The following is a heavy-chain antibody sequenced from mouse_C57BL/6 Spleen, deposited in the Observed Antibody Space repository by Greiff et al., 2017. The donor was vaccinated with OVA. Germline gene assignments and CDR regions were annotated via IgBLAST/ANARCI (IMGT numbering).Heavy chain of an antibody. CDR2: IYPSDSET. Sequence: VQLQQPGAELVRPGSSVKLSCKASGYTFTSYWMDWVKQRPGQGLEWIGNIYPSDSETHYNQKFKDKATLTVDKSSSTAYMQLSSLTSEDSAVSSFSCGSITTLVAPTFSVCGTGTTVTVSS. CDR3: SCGSITTLVAPTFSV. CDR1: GYTFTSYW. V-gene: IGHV1-61*01. J-gene: IGHJ1*03. D-gene: IGHD1-1*01.